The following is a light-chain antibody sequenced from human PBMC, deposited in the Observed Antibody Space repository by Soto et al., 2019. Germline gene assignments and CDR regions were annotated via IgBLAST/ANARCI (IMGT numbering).Light chain of an antibody. V-gene: IGKV3D-20*02. CDR3: QQRSNWPPEWT. CDR2: GAS. Sequence: EIVLTQSPGSLSLSPGERATLSCRANQSVSSSYLAWYQQKPGQPPRLLIYGASNRATGIPDRFSGSGSGTDFTLTISRLEPEDFAVFYCQQRSNWPPEWTFGQGTKVEIK. CDR1: QSVSSSY. J-gene: IGKJ1*01.